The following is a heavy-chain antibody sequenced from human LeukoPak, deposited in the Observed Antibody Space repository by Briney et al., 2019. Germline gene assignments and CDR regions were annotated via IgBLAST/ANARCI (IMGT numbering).Heavy chain of an antibody. V-gene: IGHV3-7*03. J-gene: IGHJ4*02. CDR1: GFTFSDYA. CDR2: IKQDGSEK. Sequence: GGSLRLSCAASGFTFSDYAMSWVRQAPGKGLEWVANIKQDGSEKNYVDSVKGRFIISRDNAKNSLYPQMNTLRADDTAVYYCARDGFGTGSNWGQGTLVTVSS. CDR3: ARDGFGTGSN. D-gene: IGHD3-16*01.